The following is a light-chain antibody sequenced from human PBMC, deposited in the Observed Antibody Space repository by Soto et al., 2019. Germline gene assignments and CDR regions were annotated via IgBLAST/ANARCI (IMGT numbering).Light chain of an antibody. J-gene: IGKJ1*01. Sequence: DTQMTQSTSTLSASVGDRVTITCRASQSISDWLAWYQQKPGKAPKLLIYKASRLQSGVPSRFSGSGSGTEFTLTISGLQAEEFATYYCQHYNDYPWTFGQGTKVEI. CDR1: QSISDW. V-gene: IGKV1-5*03. CDR2: KAS. CDR3: QHYNDYPWT.